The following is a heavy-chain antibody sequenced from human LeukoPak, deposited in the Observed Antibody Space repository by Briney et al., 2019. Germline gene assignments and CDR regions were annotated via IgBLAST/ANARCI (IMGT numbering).Heavy chain of an antibody. CDR1: GYTFTGYY. D-gene: IGHD3-22*01. J-gene: IGHJ4*02. V-gene: IGHV1-18*04. CDR3: ARRYYYDSSGYYYYPYFDY. Sequence: ASVKVSRKASGYTFTGYYMHWVRQAPGQGLEWMGSISAYNGNTNYAQKLQGRVTMATDTSTSTAYMELRSLRSDDTAVYYCARRYYYDSSGYYYYPYFDYWGQGTLVTVSS. CDR2: ISAYNGNT.